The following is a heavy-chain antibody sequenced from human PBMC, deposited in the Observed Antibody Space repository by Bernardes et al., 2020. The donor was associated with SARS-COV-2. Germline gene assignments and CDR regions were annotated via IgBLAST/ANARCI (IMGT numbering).Heavy chain of an antibody. D-gene: IGHD3-10*01. V-gene: IGHV5-51*01. Sequence: GDSLKISCQGSGYSFNTYWIEWVRQIPGKGLEWMGIIYPDDSDITYSPSFQGQVTISVDKSINTAYLQWSSLKASDSAIYYCARHIGGMSRNYGLDLWGQGTTVTVSS. CDR2: IYPDDSDI. J-gene: IGHJ6*02. CDR3: ARHIGGMSRNYGLDL. CDR1: GYSFNTYW.